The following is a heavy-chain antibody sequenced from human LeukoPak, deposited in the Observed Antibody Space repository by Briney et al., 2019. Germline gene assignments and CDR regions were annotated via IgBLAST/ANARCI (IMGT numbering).Heavy chain of an antibody. Sequence: GASVKVSCKASGGTFSSYAISWVRQAPGQGLEWMGGIIPIFGTANYAQKFQGRVTITTDESTSTAYMELSSLRSEDTAVYYCARAHVCSSTSCPQDYYYYMDVWGKGTTVTVPS. D-gene: IGHD2-2*01. J-gene: IGHJ6*03. CDR1: GGTFSSYA. CDR2: IIPIFGTA. V-gene: IGHV1-69*05. CDR3: ARAHVCSSTSCPQDYYYYMDV.